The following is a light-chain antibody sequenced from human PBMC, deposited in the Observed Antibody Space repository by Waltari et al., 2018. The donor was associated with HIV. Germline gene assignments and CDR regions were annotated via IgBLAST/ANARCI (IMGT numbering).Light chain of an antibody. Sequence: QSALTQPASVSGSPGQPITISCTGPSSDVGGSNSVSWYQLHPGKAPKLMIYAVSNRPSGVSNRFSGSKSDNTASLTISGLQAEDEADYYCSSYTSTSTVYVFGTGTEVTVL. V-gene: IGLV2-14*03. CDR1: SSDVGGSNS. CDR2: AVS. CDR3: SSYTSTSTVYV. J-gene: IGLJ1*01.